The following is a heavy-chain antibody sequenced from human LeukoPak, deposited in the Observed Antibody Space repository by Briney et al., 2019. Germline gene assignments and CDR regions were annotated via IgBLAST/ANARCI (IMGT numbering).Heavy chain of an antibody. V-gene: IGHV1-2*02. CDR3: AREGVELGALDY. CDR1: GYTFTGYY. CDR2: INPNSGGT. J-gene: IGHJ4*02. Sequence: GPSVKVSCKASGYTFTGYYMHWVRQAPGQGLEWMGWINPNSGGTNYAQKFQGRVTMTRDTSISTAYMGLSRLRSDDTAVYCCAREGVELGALDYWGQGTLVTVSS. D-gene: IGHD7-27*01.